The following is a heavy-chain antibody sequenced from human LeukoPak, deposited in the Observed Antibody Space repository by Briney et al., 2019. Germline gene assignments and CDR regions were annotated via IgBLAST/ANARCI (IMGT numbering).Heavy chain of an antibody. J-gene: IGHJ4*02. Sequence: GGSLRLSCAASGFTFSSYSMNWVRQAPGKGLEWAASIRYDGSNKYYADSVKGRFTISRDNSKNTLYLQMNSLRAADTAVYYCAKDPTHYRVWDDYDSTVLSYWGQGTLVTVSS. D-gene: IGHD3-22*01. CDR3: AKDPTHYRVWDDYDSTVLSY. CDR2: IRYDGSNK. V-gene: IGHV3-30*02. CDR1: GFTFSSYS.